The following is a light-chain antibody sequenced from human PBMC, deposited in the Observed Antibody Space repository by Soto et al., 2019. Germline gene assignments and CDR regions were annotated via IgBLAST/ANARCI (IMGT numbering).Light chain of an antibody. J-gene: IGLJ2*01. V-gene: IGLV6-57*04. Sequence: NFMLTQPHSVSESPGKTLSISCTRSSGSIANNYVQWYQQRPGSAPTTVIYENNQRLSGVPDRFPGSTDGSSNSASLTISGLQTEDEADYYCQSYDSDFVVFGGGTQLTVL. CDR3: QSYDSDFVV. CDR1: SGSIANNY. CDR2: ENN.